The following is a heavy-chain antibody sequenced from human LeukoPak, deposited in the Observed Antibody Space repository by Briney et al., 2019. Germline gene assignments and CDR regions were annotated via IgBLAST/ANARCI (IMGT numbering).Heavy chain of an antibody. V-gene: IGHV1-18*01. D-gene: IGHD3-10*01. CDR3: AKDTRYYYGSGSHFDY. CDR1: GYTFTSHG. J-gene: IGHJ4*02. Sequence: GASVKVSCEASGYTFTSHGISWVRQAPGQGLEWMGWISAYNGDTNYAQRFQGRVTMTTDTSTSTAYMELRSLRSDDTAVYYCAKDTRYYYGSGSHFDYWGQGTLVTVSS. CDR2: ISAYNGDT.